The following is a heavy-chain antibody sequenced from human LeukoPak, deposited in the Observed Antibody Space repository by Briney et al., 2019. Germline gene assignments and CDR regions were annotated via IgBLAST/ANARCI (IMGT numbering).Heavy chain of an antibody. V-gene: IGHV1-18*04. CDR3: ARDAAVRGVTHVDY. J-gene: IGHJ4*02. D-gene: IGHD3-10*02. Sequence: ASVKVSCKASGYTFTGYYMHWVRQAPGQGLEWMGWISAYNGNTNYAQKLQGRVTMTTDTSTSTAYMELRSLRSDDTAVYYCARDAAVRGVTHVDYWGQGTLVTVSS. CDR1: GYTFTGYY. CDR2: ISAYNGNT.